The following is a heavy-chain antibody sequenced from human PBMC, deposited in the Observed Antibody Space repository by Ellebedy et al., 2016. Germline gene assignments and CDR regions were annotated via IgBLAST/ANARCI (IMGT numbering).Heavy chain of an antibody. D-gene: IGHD3-10*01. V-gene: IGHV1-46*01. Sequence: ASVKVSCKASGYIFTSYYLHWVRQAPGQGLEWMGIIDPSGGATTYAQRFQGRVIMTRDTSTSTVYMELRSLRSEDTAVYYCSRADMSGNYLSLDHWGQGTLVTVSS. CDR3: SRADMSGNYLSLDH. CDR2: IDPSGGAT. CDR1: GYIFTSYY. J-gene: IGHJ4*02.